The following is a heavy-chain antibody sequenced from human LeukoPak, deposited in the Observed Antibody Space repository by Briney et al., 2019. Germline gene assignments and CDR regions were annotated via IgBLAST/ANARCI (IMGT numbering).Heavy chain of an antibody. D-gene: IGHD6-19*01. CDR3: TKGGGSSGWYVAFDI. J-gene: IGHJ3*02. CDR1: GFTLSSYM. V-gene: IGHV3-23*01. CDR2: ISGSAGGT. Sequence: GGSLRLSCVASGFTLSSYMMSGVRQAPGKGPEWVSGISGSAGGTFYSDSVRGRFTISRDSPKNTLYLQMNSLRVEDTAVYYCTKGGGSSGWYVAFDIWGQGTMVTVSS.